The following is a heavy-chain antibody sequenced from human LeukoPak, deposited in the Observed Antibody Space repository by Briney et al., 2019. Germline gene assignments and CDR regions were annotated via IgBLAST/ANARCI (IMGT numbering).Heavy chain of an antibody. CDR3: ARGKRHSYGRYFDH. Sequence: SETLSLTCSVSGDSISTYHWNWIRKPPGKGLEWIGYMQSTGSSKYNPSLKSRVNIFVDTSKNQAALILTSVTAADTAVYYCARGKRHSYGRYFDHWGQGALVTVYS. V-gene: IGHV4-59*01. J-gene: IGHJ4*02. D-gene: IGHD3-16*01. CDR1: GDSISTYH. CDR2: MQSTGSS.